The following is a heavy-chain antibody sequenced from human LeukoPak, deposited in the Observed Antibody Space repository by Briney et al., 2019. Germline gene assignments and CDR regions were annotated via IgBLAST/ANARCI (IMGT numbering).Heavy chain of an antibody. V-gene: IGHV3-11*01. D-gene: IGHD4-17*01. CDR2: ISSSGSTI. CDR3: ARVYGDYEGGNWFGR. J-gene: IGHJ5*02. Sequence: PGGSLRLSCAASGFTFSDYYMSWIRQAPGKGLEWVSYISSSGSTIYYADSVKGRFTILRDNAKNSLYLQMNSLRAEDTAVDYCARVYGDYEGGNWFGRWGQRTLVTVAS. CDR1: GFTFSDYY.